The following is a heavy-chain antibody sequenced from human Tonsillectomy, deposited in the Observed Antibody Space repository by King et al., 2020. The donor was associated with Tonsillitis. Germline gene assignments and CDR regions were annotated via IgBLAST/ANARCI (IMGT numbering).Heavy chain of an antibody. Sequence: QLQESGPGLVKPSETLSLTCTVSGGSISNYYWSWLRQPAGKGLEWIGRIYSTGSTNSNPSLKSRVTMSVDTSKNQISLKLSSVTAADTAVYYCARDSIDILTGFYKGYFDSWGQGTLVTVSS. CDR3: ARDSIDILTGFYKGYFDS. V-gene: IGHV4-4*07. D-gene: IGHD3-9*01. J-gene: IGHJ4*02. CDR1: GGSISNYY. CDR2: IYSTGST.